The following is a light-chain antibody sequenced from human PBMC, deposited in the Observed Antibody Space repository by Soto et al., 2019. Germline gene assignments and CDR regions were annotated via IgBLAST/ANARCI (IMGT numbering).Light chain of an antibody. CDR3: KKSYSTPPT. J-gene: IGKJ2*01. CDR2: AAS. Sequence: DIQMTQSPSSLSASVGDRVTITCRASQSSSSYLNWYQQKPGKAPKLLIYAASSLQSGVPSRFSGSGSGTDYTLTIRSLQPENFATYYCKKSYSTPPTLGQGTKLEMK. CDR1: QSSSSY. V-gene: IGKV1-39*01.